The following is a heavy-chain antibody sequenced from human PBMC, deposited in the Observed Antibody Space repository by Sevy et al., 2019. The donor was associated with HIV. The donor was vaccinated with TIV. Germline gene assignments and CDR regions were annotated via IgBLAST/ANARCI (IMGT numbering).Heavy chain of an antibody. CDR2: ISGLSNYI. J-gene: IGHJ6*02. V-gene: IGHV3-21*01. CDR3: AKALINWDGLDV. CDR1: GFTFSSYR. Sequence: GGSLRLSCAASGFTFSSYRINWVRQAPGKGLEWVSSISGLSNYIFYSDSVKGRFTISRDNAKNSVYLQMNSLRAEDTAVYFCAKALINWDGLDVWGQGTMVTVSS. D-gene: IGHD7-27*01.